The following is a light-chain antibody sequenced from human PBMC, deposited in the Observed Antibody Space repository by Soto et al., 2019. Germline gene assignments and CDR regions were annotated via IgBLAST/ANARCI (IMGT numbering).Light chain of an antibody. CDR1: SSNIGSNT. V-gene: IGLV1-44*01. CDR2: SNN. Sequence: QSALTQPPSASVTPGQRVTISCSGSSSNIGSNTVNWYQQLPGTPPKLLIYSNNQLPSRVPDRFSGSKSGTSASLAISGLQSEDEADYYCEAWDDSLNGPVFGTGTKVTVL. CDR3: EAWDDSLNGPV. J-gene: IGLJ1*01.